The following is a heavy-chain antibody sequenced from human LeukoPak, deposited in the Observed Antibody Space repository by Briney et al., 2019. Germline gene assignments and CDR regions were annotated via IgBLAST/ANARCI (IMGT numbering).Heavy chain of an antibody. CDR2: ISSSGTTI. CDR1: GFTFSDYY. J-gene: IGHJ4*02. V-gene: IGHV3-11*01. D-gene: IGHD6-13*01. CDR3: AREEYSSSSDY. Sequence: GGSLRLSCAPSGFTFSDYYMSWIRQAPGKGLEGVSYISSSGTTIYYADSVKGRFTISRDNAKNSLYLQMNSLRAEDTAVYYCAREEYSSSSDYWGQGTLVTVSS.